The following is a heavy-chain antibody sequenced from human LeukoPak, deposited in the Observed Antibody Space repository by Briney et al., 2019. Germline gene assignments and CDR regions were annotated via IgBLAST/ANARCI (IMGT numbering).Heavy chain of an antibody. V-gene: IGHV4-39*01. CDR2: IYYRGST. CDR3: ARLGRTYYDFWSGP. D-gene: IGHD3-3*01. CDR1: GGSISSSTYY. Sequence: SETLPLTCTVSGGSISSSTYYWGWIRQPPGKGLEWIGTIYYRGSTYYNPSLKSRVTISVDQSKNQFSLKLTSVTAADTAVYYCARLGRTYYDFWSGPWGQGTLVTVSS. J-gene: IGHJ5*02.